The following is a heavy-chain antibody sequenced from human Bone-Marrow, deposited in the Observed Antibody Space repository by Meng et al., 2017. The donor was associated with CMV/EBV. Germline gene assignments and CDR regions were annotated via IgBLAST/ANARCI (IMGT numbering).Heavy chain of an antibody. D-gene: IGHD2-15*01. J-gene: IGHJ6*02. CDR2: INHSGST. CDR1: GGSFSGYY. CDR3: AWVPYCRGGSCAPYYYYYGMDV. Sequence: SETLSLTCAVYGGSFSGYYWSSIRQPPGKGLEWIGQINHSGSTNYNPSLKSRVTISVDTFKNQFSLKLRSVTAADTAVYYGAWVPYCRGGSCAPYYYYYGMDVWGQGTTVTVSS. V-gene: IGHV4-34*01.